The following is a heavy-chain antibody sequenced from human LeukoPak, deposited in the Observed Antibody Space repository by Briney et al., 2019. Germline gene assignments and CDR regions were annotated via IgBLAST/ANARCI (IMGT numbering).Heavy chain of an antibody. Sequence: SETLSLTCAVYGGSFNYYWSWIRQPPGKGLEWIGDINQSGITNYDSSLKSRVTISIDTSKNQLSLKVTSVTAADTAVYYCARGSHRAWEVLLDWGQGTLVTVSS. CDR1: GGSFNYY. V-gene: IGHV4-34*01. J-gene: IGHJ4*02. D-gene: IGHD3-10*01. CDR3: ARGSHRAWEVLLD. CDR2: INQSGIT.